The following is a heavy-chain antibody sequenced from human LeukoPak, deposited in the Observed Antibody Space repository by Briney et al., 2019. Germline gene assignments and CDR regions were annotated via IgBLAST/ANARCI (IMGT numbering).Heavy chain of an antibody. V-gene: IGHV1-8*01. CDR3: ARGRITGTTRGSDY. J-gene: IGHJ4*02. D-gene: IGHD1-7*01. CDR1: GYTFTSYD. CDR2: MNPNSGNT. Sequence: GASVKVSCKASGYTFTSYDINWVRQATGQGLEWMGWMNPNSGNTGYAQKFQGRVTMTRNTSISTAYTELSSLRSEDTAVYYCARGRITGTTRGSDYWGQGTLVTVSS.